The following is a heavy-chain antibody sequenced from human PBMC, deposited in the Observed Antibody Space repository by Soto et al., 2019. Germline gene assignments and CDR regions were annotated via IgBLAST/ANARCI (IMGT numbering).Heavy chain of an antibody. D-gene: IGHD3-22*01. J-gene: IGHJ4*02. CDR2: TYYRSKWYN. Sequence: SQTLSLTCAISGDSVASNSAAWNWIRQSPSRGLEWLGRTYYRSKWYNDYAVSVKSRITISPDTSKNQFSLQLNSVTPEDTAVYYCVADYYDSSGVDYWGQGTLVTVSS. CDR3: VADYYDSSGVDY. CDR1: GDSVASNSAA. V-gene: IGHV6-1*01.